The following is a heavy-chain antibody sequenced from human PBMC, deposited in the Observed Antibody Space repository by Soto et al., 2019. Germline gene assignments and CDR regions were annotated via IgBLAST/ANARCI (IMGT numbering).Heavy chain of an antibody. Sequence: GGSLRLSCTASGFKFSDYAITWVRQAPGEGLEWVSVISGSGGVTYFADSVKGRFTVSRDNSKNTVFLQLNNVRAEDSAMYFCAKVLSYYYGWFDHWGLGTLVTVSS. CDR3: AKVLSYYYGWFDH. CDR1: GFKFSDYA. V-gene: IGHV3-23*01. CDR2: ISGSGGVT. J-gene: IGHJ5*02. D-gene: IGHD3-22*01.